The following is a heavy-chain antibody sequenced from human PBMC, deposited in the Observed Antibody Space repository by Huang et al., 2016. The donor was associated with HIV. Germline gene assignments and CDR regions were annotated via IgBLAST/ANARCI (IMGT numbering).Heavy chain of an antibody. D-gene: IGHD5-12*01. V-gene: IGHV1-2*02. CDR3: TRDGVAPDEEFDY. Sequence: QVQLVQSGAEVKKPGASVKVSFKPSGYTFADYFIHWVRQAPGQGLEWMAWLNPKNGATNYAKKFLGRVTVTGDTSINTAYMEFSGLTSDDTANYYCTRDGVAPDEEFDYWGQGTLISVSS. CDR2: LNPKNGAT. CDR1: GYTFADYF. J-gene: IGHJ4*02.